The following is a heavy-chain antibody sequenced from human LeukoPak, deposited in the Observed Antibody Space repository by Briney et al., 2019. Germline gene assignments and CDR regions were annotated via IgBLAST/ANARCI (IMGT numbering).Heavy chain of an antibody. CDR1: GFTFSSYG. CDR3: VKDMERFLQYLLSSFDY. V-gene: IGHV3-30*02. J-gene: IGHJ4*02. D-gene: IGHD3-3*01. Sequence: GGSLRLSCAASGFTFSSYGMHWVRQAPGKGLEWVAFIRYDGSNKYYADSVKGRFTISRDNSKNTLFLQMNSLRVEDTAVYFCVKDMERFLQYLLSSFDYWGQGTLVTVSS. CDR2: IRYDGSNK.